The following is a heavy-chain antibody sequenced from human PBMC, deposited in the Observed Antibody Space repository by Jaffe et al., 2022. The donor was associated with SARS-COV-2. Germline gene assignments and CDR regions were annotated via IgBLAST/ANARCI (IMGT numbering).Heavy chain of an antibody. CDR3: ASWYYYGSGSYEVGAFDI. V-gene: IGHV4-39*01. CDR1: GGSISSSSYY. J-gene: IGHJ3*02. D-gene: IGHD3-10*01. Sequence: QLQLQESGPGLVKPSETLSLTCTVSGGSISSSSYYWGWIRQPPGKGLEWIGSIYYSGSTYYNPSLKSRVTISVDTSKNQFSLKLSSVTAADTAVYYCASWYYYGSGSYEVGAFDIWGQGTMVTVSS. CDR2: IYYSGST.